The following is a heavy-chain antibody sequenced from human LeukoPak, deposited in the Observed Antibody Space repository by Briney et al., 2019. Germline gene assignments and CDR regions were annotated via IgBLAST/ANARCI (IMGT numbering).Heavy chain of an antibody. CDR1: GGSISSGSYY. D-gene: IGHD3-22*01. Sequence: SQTLSLTCTVSGGSISSGSYYWSWIRQPAGKGLEWIGRIYTSGSTNYNPSLKSRVTISVDTSKNRSSLKLSSVTAADTAVYYCARNPYYYDSSGLIDYWGQGTLVTVSS. V-gene: IGHV4-61*02. CDR2: IYTSGST. J-gene: IGHJ4*02. CDR3: ARNPYYYDSSGLIDY.